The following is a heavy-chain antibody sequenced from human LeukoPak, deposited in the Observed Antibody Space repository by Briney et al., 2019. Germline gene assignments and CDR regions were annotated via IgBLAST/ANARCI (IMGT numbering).Heavy chain of an antibody. CDR3: ARWSGSVTARNYYYYMDV. Sequence: SETLSLTCTVSGGSVRRGNYYWTWIRQPAGSGLEWIGRIYTSGTTDHNPSLRTRVTISVDASRNQFSLNLSSVTAADTALYYCARWSGSVTARNYYYYMDVWGEGTTVTVSS. D-gene: IGHD6-6*01. V-gene: IGHV4-61*02. J-gene: IGHJ6*03. CDR2: IYTSGTT. CDR1: GGSVRRGNYY.